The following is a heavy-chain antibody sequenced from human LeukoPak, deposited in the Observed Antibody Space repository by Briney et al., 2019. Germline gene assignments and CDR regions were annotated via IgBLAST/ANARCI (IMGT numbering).Heavy chain of an antibody. D-gene: IGHD3-22*01. CDR3: ARARYYYDSSGFIHFDY. Sequence: GGSLRLSCAASGFTVSSNYMSWCRQAPGNGLELVSVIYSGGSTYYADSVKCRFTISRDNSKNTLYLQMNSLRAEDTAVYYCARARYYYDSSGFIHFDYWAREPWSPSPQ. J-gene: IGHJ4*02. CDR2: IYSGGST. V-gene: IGHV3-53*01. CDR1: GFTVSSNY.